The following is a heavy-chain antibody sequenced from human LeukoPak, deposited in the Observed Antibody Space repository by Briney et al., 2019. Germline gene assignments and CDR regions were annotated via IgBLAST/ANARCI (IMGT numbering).Heavy chain of an antibody. CDR3: ARDGGLWVSAHWGDS. CDR1: GFTFSSYT. Sequence: GGSLRLSCTASGFTFSSYTMSWVRQAPGKGLKWVSTITTGGPNTYYADSVKGRFTVSRDDSKNTLYLQMNSLRAEDTAVYYCARDGGLWVSAHWGDSWGRGTLVTVSS. V-gene: IGHV3-23*01. J-gene: IGHJ4*02. CDR2: ITTGGPNT. D-gene: IGHD7-27*01.